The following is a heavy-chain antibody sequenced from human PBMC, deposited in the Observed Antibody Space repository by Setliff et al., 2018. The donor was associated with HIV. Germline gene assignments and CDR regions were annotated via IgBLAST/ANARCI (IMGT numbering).Heavy chain of an antibody. V-gene: IGHV4-4*09. CDR3: ARSPRIGVAGEFEY. CDR1: GGSISSYY. CDR2: IYTSGSV. Sequence: TLSLTCTVSGGSISSYYWGWIRQPPGKGLEWIGYIYTSGSVNYNPSLNSRVTISVDTSKNQFSLKVNSVTAADTAVYYCARSPRIGVAGEFEYWGQGTLVTVSS. D-gene: IGHD6-19*01. J-gene: IGHJ4*02.